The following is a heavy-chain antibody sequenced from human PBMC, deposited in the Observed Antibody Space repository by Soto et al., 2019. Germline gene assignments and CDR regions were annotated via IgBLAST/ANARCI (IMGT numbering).Heavy chain of an antibody. V-gene: IGHV1-18*04. J-gene: IGHJ4*02. Sequence: QVQLVQSGAAVKKPGASVKVYCKASGYTFTSYGISWVRQAPGQGLEWMGWISAYNGNTNYAQQLQGRVTMTTDTSTSTAYMELRSLRSDDTAVYYCARDLHYYGSGSHDYCGQGTLVTVSS. D-gene: IGHD3-10*01. CDR2: ISAYNGNT. CDR3: ARDLHYYGSGSHDY. CDR1: GYTFTSYG.